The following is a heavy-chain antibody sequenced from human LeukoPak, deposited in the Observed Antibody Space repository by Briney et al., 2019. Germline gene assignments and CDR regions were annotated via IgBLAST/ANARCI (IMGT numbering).Heavy chain of an antibody. J-gene: IGHJ4*02. CDR1: GFTFTTYW. V-gene: IGHV3-7*01. CDR2: IKQDGTEK. D-gene: IGHD6-19*01. Sequence: PGGSLRLSCAASGFTFTTYWMSWVRQPPGKGLEWVANIKQDGTEKYYVDSVKGRFTISRDNSKNTLYLQMNSLRTEDTAVYYCAKGSSGVNTGIDYWGQGTLVTVSS. CDR3: AKGSSGVNTGIDY.